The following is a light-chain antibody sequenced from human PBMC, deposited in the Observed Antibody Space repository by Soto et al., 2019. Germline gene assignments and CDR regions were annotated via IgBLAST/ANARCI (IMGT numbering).Light chain of an antibody. CDR3: CSYTSSTTYV. Sequence: QSALTQPASVSGSPGQSITISCTGTSSDVGAYNYVSWYQQYPGKAPKVIIFEVRKRPSGVSNRFSGSKSGDTASLTISGLQAEDEADYYCCSYTSSTTYVFGTGTKLTVL. J-gene: IGLJ1*01. CDR2: EVR. CDR1: SSDVGAYNY. V-gene: IGLV2-14*01.